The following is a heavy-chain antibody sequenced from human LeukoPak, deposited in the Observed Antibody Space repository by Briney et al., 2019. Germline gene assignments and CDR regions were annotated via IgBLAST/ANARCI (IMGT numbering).Heavy chain of an antibody. CDR3: ARVGSVPNYYYYMDV. CDR1: GGSISSYC. Sequence: ASETLSLTCTVSGGSISSYCWSWIRQPPGKGLEWIGEINHSGSTNYNPSLKSRVTISVDTSKNQFSLKLNSVTAADTAVYYCARVGSVPNYYYYMDVWGKGTTVTVSS. V-gene: IGHV4-34*01. J-gene: IGHJ6*03. CDR2: INHSGST. D-gene: IGHD2-2*01.